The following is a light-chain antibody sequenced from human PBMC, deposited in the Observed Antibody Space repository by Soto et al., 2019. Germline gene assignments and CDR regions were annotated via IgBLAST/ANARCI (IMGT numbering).Light chain of an antibody. J-gene: IGLJ3*02. Sequence: QSAPTQPASVSGSPGQSITISCTGTSSDVGGYNYVSWYQQHPGKAPKLMIYDVSYRPSGVSNRFSGSKSGNTASLTISGRQAEDESDYYCSSYTRSSTWVFCGGTKLTVL. CDR3: SSYTRSSTWV. CDR1: SSDVGGYNY. CDR2: DVS. V-gene: IGLV2-14*01.